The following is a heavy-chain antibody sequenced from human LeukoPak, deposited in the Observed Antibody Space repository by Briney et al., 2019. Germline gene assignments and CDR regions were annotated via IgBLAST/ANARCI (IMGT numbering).Heavy chain of an antibody. CDR2: IYYSGST. CDR3: ARAHVGYSSGWYRGAGFDP. V-gene: IGHV4-59*01. J-gene: IGHJ5*02. CDR1: GGSISSYY. D-gene: IGHD6-19*01. Sequence: SETLSLTCTVSGGSISSYYWSWIRQAPGKGLEWIGYIYYSGSTNYNPSLKSRVTISVDTSKNQSSLKLSTVTAADTAVYYCARAHVGYSSGWYRGAGFDPWGQGTLVTVSS.